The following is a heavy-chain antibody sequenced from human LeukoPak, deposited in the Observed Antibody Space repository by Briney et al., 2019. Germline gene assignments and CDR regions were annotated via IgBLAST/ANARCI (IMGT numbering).Heavy chain of an antibody. CDR2: ISSSSSTI. CDR3: ARDLPLLPYGDYEGAFDI. CDR1: GFTFSSYS. D-gene: IGHD4-17*01. Sequence: GGSLRLSCAASGFTFSSYSMNWVRQAPGKGLEWVSYISSSSSTIYYADSVKGRFTISRDNAKNSLYLQMNSLRAEDTAVYYYARDLPLLPYGDYEGAFDIWGQGTMVTVSS. J-gene: IGHJ3*02. V-gene: IGHV3-48*01.